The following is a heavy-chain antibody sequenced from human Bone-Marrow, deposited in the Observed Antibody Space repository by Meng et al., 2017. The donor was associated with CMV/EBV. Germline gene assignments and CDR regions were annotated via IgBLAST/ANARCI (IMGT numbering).Heavy chain of an antibody. V-gene: IGHV4-31*03. CDR3: AIMFDGWYFDL. Sequence: LRLSCTVSGGSISSGGYYWSWIRQHPGKGLEWIGYIYNSGSTNYNPSLKSRLTISVDTSEKQFSLKLSSVTAADTAVYYCAIMFDGWYFDLWGRGNLVNVAS. D-gene: IGHD3-10*02. J-gene: IGHJ2*01. CDR2: IYNSGST. CDR1: GGSISSGGYY.